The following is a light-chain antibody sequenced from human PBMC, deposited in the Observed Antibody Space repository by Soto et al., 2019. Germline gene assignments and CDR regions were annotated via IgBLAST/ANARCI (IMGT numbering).Light chain of an antibody. CDR2: WAS. V-gene: IGKV4-1*01. CDR1: QNILYSSNNKNY. J-gene: IGKJ3*01. CDR3: QQYYTVPIT. Sequence: DIVMTQSPDSLAVSLGERATINCRSSQNILYSSNNKNYLAWYQQKPGQPPKLLIYWASTRESGVPDRFSGSGSGTDFTLAISSLQAEDVAIYYCQQYYTVPITFGPGTKVDI.